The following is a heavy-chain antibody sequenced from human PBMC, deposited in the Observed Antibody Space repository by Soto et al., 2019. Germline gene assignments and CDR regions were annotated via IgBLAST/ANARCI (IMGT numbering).Heavy chain of an antibody. CDR3: ASDYPGRYGEYESTWLEP. Sequence: GGSLRLSCAASGFSTDDFAMHWVRQAPGKGLEWVSSISWDSGKIGYADSVTGRFSVSRDNAKNSLFLQMSSLKPEATAFYFCASDYPGRYGEYESTWLEPWGQGTLVTVSS. D-gene: IGHD5-18*01. J-gene: IGHJ5*02. V-gene: IGHV3-9*02. CDR1: GFSTDDFA. CDR2: ISWDSGKI.